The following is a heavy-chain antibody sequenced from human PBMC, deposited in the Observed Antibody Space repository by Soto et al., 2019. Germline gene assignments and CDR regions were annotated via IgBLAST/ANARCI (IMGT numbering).Heavy chain of an antibody. D-gene: IGHD2-2*01. V-gene: IGHV3-21*01. J-gene: IGHJ4*02. CDR3: ARDRHCSSTSCKDY. CDR2: ISSSSSYI. Sequence: GGSLRLSCAASGVTFCSYSMNWVRQAPGKGLEWVSSISSSSSYIYYADSVKGRFTISRDNAKNSLYLQMNSLRAEDTAVYYCARDRHCSSTSCKDYWGQGTLVTVSS. CDR1: GVTFCSYS.